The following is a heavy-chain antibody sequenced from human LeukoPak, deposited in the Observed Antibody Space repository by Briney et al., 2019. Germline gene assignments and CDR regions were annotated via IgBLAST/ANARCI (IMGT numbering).Heavy chain of an antibody. CDR2: FDPEDGET. V-gene: IGHV1-24*01. D-gene: IGHD3-10*01. CDR3: AAYYGSGSPFDY. J-gene: IGHJ4*02. Sequence: ASVKVSCKVSGYTLTELSMHWVRQAPGKGLEWMGGFDPEDGETIYAQKFQGRVTMTEDTSTDTAYMELSSLGSEDTAVYYCAAYYGSGSPFDYWGQGTLVTVSS. CDR1: GYTLTELS.